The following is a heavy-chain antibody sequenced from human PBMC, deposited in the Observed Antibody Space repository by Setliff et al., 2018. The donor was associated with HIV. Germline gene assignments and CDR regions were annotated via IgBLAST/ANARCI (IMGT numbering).Heavy chain of an antibody. Sequence: ASVKVSCKISGFLMTAYGINWVRQAPGQGPEWMGWFTSYNNKADFAPKFQGRVTLTTDTFTSTAYMELRGLRSDDTAVYYCARGGDPPYYFLGLDVWGQGTSVTVSS. J-gene: IGHJ6*02. CDR1: GFLMTAYG. CDR2: FTSYNNKA. CDR3: ARGGDPPYYFLGLDV. D-gene: IGHD2-21*02. V-gene: IGHV1-18*01.